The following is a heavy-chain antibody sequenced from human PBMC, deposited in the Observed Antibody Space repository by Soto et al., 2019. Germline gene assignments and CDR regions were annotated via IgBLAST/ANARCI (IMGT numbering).Heavy chain of an antibody. V-gene: IGHV3-30*18. CDR2: ISYDGSNK. D-gene: IGHD4-17*01. CDR1: VFTFSSYG. J-gene: IGHJ4*02. CDR3: AKDNAVTIANY. Sequence: QVQLVESGGGVVQPGRSLRLSCAASVFTFSSYGMHWVRQAPGKGLEWVAVISYDGSNKYYADSVKGRFTISRDNSKNTLYLQMNSLRAEDTAVYYCAKDNAVTIANYWGQGTLVTVSS.